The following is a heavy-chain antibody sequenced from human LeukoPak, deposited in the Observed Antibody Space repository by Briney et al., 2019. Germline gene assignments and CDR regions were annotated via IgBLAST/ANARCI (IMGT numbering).Heavy chain of an antibody. CDR3: AGSHIAVASRFDY. CDR1: GFTFSSYA. D-gene: IGHD6-19*01. J-gene: IGHJ4*02. CDR2: ISYDGSNK. V-gene: IGHV3-30*04. Sequence: GRSLRLSCAASGFTFSSYAMHWVRQAPGKGLKWQAVISYDGSNKYYADSVKGRFTISRDNSKNTLYLQMNSLRAEDTAVYYCAGSHIAVASRFDYWGQGTLVTVSS.